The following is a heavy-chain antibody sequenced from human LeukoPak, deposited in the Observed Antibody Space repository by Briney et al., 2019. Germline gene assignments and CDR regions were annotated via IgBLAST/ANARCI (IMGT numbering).Heavy chain of an antibody. D-gene: IGHD5-12*01. J-gene: IGHJ4*02. V-gene: IGHV3-21*01. CDR1: GFTFSSYS. CDR3: ARDGLETVATIIRDGGFDY. CDR2: ISSSSSYI. Sequence: PGGSLRLSCAASGFTFSSYSMNWVRQAPGKGLEWVSSISSSSSYIYYADSVKGRFTISRDNAKNSLYLQMNSLRAEDTAVYYCARDGLETVATIIRDGGFDYWGQGTLVTVSS.